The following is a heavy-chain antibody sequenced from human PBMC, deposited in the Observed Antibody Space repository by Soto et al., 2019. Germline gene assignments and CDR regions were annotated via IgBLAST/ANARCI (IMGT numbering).Heavy chain of an antibody. CDR3: ARGRRTTVTIDY. CDR2: INYSGST. V-gene: IGHV4-59*12. Sequence: SETLSLTCTVSGGSISSYYWSWIRQPPGKGLEWIGYINYSGSTNYNPSLKSRVTISVDTSKNQFSLKLSSVTAADTAVYYCARGRRTTVTIDYWGQGTLVTVSS. J-gene: IGHJ4*02. CDR1: GGSISSYY. D-gene: IGHD4-17*01.